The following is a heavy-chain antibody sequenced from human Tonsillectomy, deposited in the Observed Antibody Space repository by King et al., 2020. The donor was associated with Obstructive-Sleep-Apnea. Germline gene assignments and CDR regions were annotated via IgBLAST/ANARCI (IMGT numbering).Heavy chain of an antibody. CDR2: IYYSGST. V-gene: IGHV4-59*01. CDR1: GGSISSYY. CDR3: ARVGSSGWYF. Sequence: VQLQESGPGLVKPSETLSLTCTVSGGSISSYYWSWIRQPPGQGLEWMGYIYYSGSTNYNPSLKSRVTISVDTSKNQFSLKLSSVTAADTAVYYCARVGSSGWYFWGQGTLVTVSS. J-gene: IGHJ4*02. D-gene: IGHD6-19*01.